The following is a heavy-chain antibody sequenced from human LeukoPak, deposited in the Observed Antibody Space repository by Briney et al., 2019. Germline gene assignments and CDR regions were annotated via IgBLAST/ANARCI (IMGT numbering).Heavy chain of an antibody. CDR3: ARDQGPFDS. CDR2: IIPLFNTP. Sequence: SVKVSCKVSGGTFNIFTITWVRQARGQGLEWMGDIIPLFNTPNYARKWQGRVTITADESTSTAYMELSRLTSEDTAVYYCARDQGPFDSWGQGALVTVSS. J-gene: IGHJ4*02. CDR1: GGTFNIFT. V-gene: IGHV1-69*13.